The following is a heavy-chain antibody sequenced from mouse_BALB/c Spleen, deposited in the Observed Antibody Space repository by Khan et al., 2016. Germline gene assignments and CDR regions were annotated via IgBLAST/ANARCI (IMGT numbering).Heavy chain of an antibody. CDR2: INTYYGDA. Sequence: QVRLQQSGAELVRPGVSVKISCKGSGYTFTDYAMHWVKQSHTKSLEWIGVINTYYGDANYNQKFKGKATMTVDKPSSTAYLELARLTSEDSAIYHCARDYRSSYDYWGQGTTLTVSS. D-gene: IGHD1-1*01. CDR1: GYTFTDYA. J-gene: IGHJ2*01. V-gene: IGHV1S137*01. CDR3: ARDYRSSYDY.